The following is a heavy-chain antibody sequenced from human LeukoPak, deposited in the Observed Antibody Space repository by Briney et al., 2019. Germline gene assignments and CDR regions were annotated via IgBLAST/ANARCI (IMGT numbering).Heavy chain of an antibody. V-gene: IGHV4-59*12. Sequence: PSETLSLTCTVSGGSISSYYWSWIRQPPGKGLEWIGYIYYSGSTNYNPSLKSRVTISVDTSKNQFSLKLSSVTAADTAVYYCACRGLTPGPGVDYWGQGTLVTVSS. CDR2: IYYSGST. D-gene: IGHD2-15*01. CDR1: GGSISSYY. J-gene: IGHJ4*02. CDR3: ACRGLTPGPGVDY.